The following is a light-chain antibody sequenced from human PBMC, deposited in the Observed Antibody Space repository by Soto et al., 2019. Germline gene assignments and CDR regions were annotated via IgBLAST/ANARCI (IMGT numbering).Light chain of an antibody. CDR3: QQYVNYPWT. CDR1: QRISSS. J-gene: IGKJ1*01. CDR2: KAS. V-gene: IGKV1-5*03. Sequence: IQVTQSPSTLSASVGDRVTITCRASQRISSSLAWYQQKPGKAPNLLIYKASSLESGVPSRFRGSGSGTEFTLTISSLQHDDFATYYCQQYVNYPWTFGPGTKVDIK.